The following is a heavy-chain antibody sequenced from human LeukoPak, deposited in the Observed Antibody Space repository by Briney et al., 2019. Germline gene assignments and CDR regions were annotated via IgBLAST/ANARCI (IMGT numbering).Heavy chain of an antibody. Sequence: PGGSLRLSCAASGFTFSSYAMSWVRQAPGKGLEWVSAISGSGGSTYYADSVKGRSTISRDNSKNTLYLQMNSLRAEDTAVYYCAKGYCSSTSCYYYYGMDVWGQGTTVTVSS. J-gene: IGHJ6*02. V-gene: IGHV3-23*01. CDR2: ISGSGGST. D-gene: IGHD2-2*01. CDR3: AKGYCSSTSCYYYYGMDV. CDR1: GFTFSSYA.